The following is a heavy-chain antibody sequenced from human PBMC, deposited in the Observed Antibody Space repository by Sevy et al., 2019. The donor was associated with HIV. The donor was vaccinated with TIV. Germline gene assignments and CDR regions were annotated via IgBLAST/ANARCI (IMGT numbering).Heavy chain of an antibody. CDR1: GFTVNDKY. Sequence: GGSLRLSCAISGFTVNDKYIIWVRQAPGKGLEWVSVIFSSGSTYYADTAKGRFTISRDISKNTVDLQLNSVRAEDTAVYYCVSLFLSYRSGWSYFDYWGQGTLVTVSS. D-gene: IGHD6-19*01. CDR2: IFSSGST. CDR3: VSLFLSYRSGWSYFDY. V-gene: IGHV3-66*02. J-gene: IGHJ4*02.